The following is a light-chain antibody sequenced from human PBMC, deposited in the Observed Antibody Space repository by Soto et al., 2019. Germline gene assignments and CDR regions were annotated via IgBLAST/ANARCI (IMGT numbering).Light chain of an antibody. CDR1: QDISNY. CDR2: DAS. CDR3: QQYDDLPRS. Sequence: DIQMTQSPSSLSASVGDRVTITCQASQDISNYLYWYRQKPGKAPKLLIYDASNLETGVPSRFSGSGSGTEFTFNISSLQTEDVATYYCQQYDDLPRSFGPGTKVEI. V-gene: IGKV1-33*01. J-gene: IGKJ1*01.